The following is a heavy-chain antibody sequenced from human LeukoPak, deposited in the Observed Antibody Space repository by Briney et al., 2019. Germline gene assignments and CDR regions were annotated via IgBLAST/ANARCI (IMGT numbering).Heavy chain of an antibody. CDR1: GFTFISYG. V-gene: IGHV3-30*18. J-gene: IGHJ4*02. CDR2: VSFDGSDK. Sequence: GRSLRLSCAASGFTFISYGMHWVRKAPGKGLEGLAVVSFDGSDKYYADSVKGRFTISRDNSKNTLYLHMNRLRAEDTAVYYCAKDPYSYGFTGDYWGQGTLVTVSS. D-gene: IGHD5-18*01. CDR3: AKDPYSYGFTGDY.